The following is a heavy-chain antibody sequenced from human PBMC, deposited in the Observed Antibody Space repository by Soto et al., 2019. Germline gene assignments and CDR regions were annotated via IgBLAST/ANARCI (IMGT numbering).Heavy chain of an antibody. J-gene: IGHJ6*02. CDR1: GYTFSSYE. Sequence: QVQLVQSGAEVKKPGASVKVSCKASGYTFSSYEINWVRQATGQGLEWMGWMNPNSGNTGYAQKFQRRVTMTRNTSISTAYLELSSLRSEDTAVYYCAREATVVVITARGMDVWGQGTTVTVSS. D-gene: IGHD3-22*01. V-gene: IGHV1-8*01. CDR2: MNPNSGNT. CDR3: AREATVVVITARGMDV.